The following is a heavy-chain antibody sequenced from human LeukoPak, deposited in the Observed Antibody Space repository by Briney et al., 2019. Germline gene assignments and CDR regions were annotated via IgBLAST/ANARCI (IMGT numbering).Heavy chain of an antibody. CDR1: GLTLSSSG. D-gene: IGHD3-22*01. Sequence: GGSLRLSSAASGLTLSSSGMHWVRQAPGKGLEWVAHIWYDGSNKYYADSVKGRFTVSRDNSKNTVYLQMNSLRAEDTAVYYCAKDSVDYYDSSGYPLHAFDIWGQGTRVTVSS. CDR3: AKDSVDYYDSSGYPLHAFDI. CDR2: IWYDGSNK. J-gene: IGHJ3*02. V-gene: IGHV3-33*06.